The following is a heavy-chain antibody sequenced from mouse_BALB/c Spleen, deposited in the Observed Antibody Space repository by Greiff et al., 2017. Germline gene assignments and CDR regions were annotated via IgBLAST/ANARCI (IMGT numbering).Heavy chain of an antibody. CDR3: AYDRYFDY. CDR2: IDPANGNT. J-gene: IGHJ2*01. CDR1: GFNIKDSY. V-gene: IGHV14-3*02. Sequence: VQLQQSGAELVKPGASVKLSCTASGFNIKDSYMHWVQQRPEQGLEWIGRIDPANGNTKSDPKFQGKATIKADTSSNTAYLQLSSLTSEDTAVYYCAYDRYFDYWGQGTTLTVAA. D-gene: IGHD2-14*01.